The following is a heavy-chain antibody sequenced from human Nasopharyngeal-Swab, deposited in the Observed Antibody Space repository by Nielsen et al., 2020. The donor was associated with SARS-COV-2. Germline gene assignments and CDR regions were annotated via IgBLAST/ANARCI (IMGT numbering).Heavy chain of an antibody. V-gene: IGHV4-59*01. CDR3: AKEGATGWFDP. CDR1: GGSLSYYY. Sequence: SETLSLTCTFSGGSLSYYYWSWIRQPPGKGLEWIGYISHNSGTSYNPSLKSRVTMFMDTSKNQFSLRLRSVTAADTAVYYCAKEGATGWFDPWGQGTLVTVSS. J-gene: IGHJ5*02. CDR2: ISHNSGT.